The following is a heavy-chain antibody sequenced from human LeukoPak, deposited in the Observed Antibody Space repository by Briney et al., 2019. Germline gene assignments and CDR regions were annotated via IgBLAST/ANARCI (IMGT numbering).Heavy chain of an antibody. V-gene: IGHV3-23*01. D-gene: IGHD3-10*01. J-gene: IGHJ3*02. CDR3: AKISVRGVIITGAFDI. Sequence: GGSLRLSCAASGFTFSSYAMSWVRQAPGKGLEWVSAISGSGGSTYYADSVKGRFTISRDNSKNTLYLQMNSLRAEDTAVYYCAKISVRGVIITGAFDIWGRGTMVTVSS. CDR1: GFTFSSYA. CDR2: ISGSGGST.